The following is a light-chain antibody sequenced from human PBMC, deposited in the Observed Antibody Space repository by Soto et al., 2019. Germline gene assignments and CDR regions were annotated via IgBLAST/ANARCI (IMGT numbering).Light chain of an antibody. CDR1: SSDVGGYDY. V-gene: IGLV2-14*01. Sequence: QSALTQPASVSGSPGQSITISCTGTSSDVGGYDYVSWYQQHPGKAPKLMIYEVRNRPSGVSNRFSGSKSGNTASLTISGLQAEDEADYYCISFTNSNLVVFGGGTKLTVL. J-gene: IGLJ2*01. CDR3: ISFTNSNLVV. CDR2: EVR.